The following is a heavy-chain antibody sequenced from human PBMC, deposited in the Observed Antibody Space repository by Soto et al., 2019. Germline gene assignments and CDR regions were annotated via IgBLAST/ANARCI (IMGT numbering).Heavy chain of an antibody. CDR1: CYTFTSYG. D-gene: IGHD4-17*01. V-gene: IGHV1-18*01. CDR3: ARSEGVLRRQNYYYYYGMEV. J-gene: IGHJ6*02. Sequence: ASVKVSCKSSCYTFTSYGISLLRHSHGQGLEWMGRISAYNGNTNYAQKLQGRVTMTADTSTSTAYMELRSLRSDDTAMYYCARSEGVLRRQNYYYYYGMEVWGQGTTVTVSS. CDR2: ISAYNGNT.